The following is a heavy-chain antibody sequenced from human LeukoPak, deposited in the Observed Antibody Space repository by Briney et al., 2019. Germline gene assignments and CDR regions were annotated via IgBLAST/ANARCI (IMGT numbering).Heavy chain of an antibody. CDR3: AKGGDSGSYYPFDY. D-gene: IGHD3-10*01. V-gene: IGHV3-23*01. CDR2: ISGSGGST. CDR1: GFTFNSYA. Sequence: GGSLRLSYAASGFTFNSYAMSWVRQAPGKGLEWVSGISGSGGSTYYADSVTGRFTVSRENSKNTLYLQMNSLRAEDTAVYYCAKGGDSGSYYPFDYWGQGTLVTVSS. J-gene: IGHJ4*02.